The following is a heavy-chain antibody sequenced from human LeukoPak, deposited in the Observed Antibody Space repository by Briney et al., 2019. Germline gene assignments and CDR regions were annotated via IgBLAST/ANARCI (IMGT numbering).Heavy chain of an antibody. Sequence: GGSLRLSCAASGFTFSSYSMNWVSQAPGKGLEWVSFISTSSSYIHNADSVKGRFTISRDNAKNSLYLQMNSLRAEDTAVYYCARDGDYYDSSGYDTKYYFDYWGQGTLVTVSS. CDR1: GFTFSSYS. CDR2: ISTSSSYI. D-gene: IGHD3-22*01. V-gene: IGHV3-21*01. CDR3: ARDGDYYDSSGYDTKYYFDY. J-gene: IGHJ4*02.